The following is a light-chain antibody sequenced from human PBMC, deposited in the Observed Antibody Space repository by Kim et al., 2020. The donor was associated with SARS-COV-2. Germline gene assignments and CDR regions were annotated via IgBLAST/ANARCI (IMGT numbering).Light chain of an antibody. J-gene: IGKJ4*01. V-gene: IGKV1-5*03. CDR1: QSISSW. CDR2: ESS. CDR3: QQYNRYPRT. Sequence: DIQMTQSPSTLSASVGDRVTISCRASQSISSWLAWYQQKPGKAPNLLIYESSSLESGVPSRFSGSGSGTEFTLTISSLQPDDFATYYCQQYNRYPRTCGGGTKVDIK.